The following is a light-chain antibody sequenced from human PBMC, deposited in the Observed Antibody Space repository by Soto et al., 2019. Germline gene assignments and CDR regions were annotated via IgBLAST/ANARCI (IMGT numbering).Light chain of an antibody. Sequence: DIQMTQSPAILSASVGDRVTISCRANESTNSWLAWYQQKPGQAPRLLIYKASSLEGGVPARFSGSGSGTEFTLSISSLQPDDFAAYYCQQYSAFPRTFGQGTKVDI. V-gene: IGKV1-5*03. J-gene: IGKJ1*01. CDR1: ESTNSW. CDR3: QQYSAFPRT. CDR2: KAS.